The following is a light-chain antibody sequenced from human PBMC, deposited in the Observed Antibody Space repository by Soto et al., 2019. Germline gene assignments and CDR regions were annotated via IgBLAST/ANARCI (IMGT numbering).Light chain of an antibody. Sequence: EIVMTQSPATLSMSPGERATLSCRASQNIGSNLALYQHKPGQAPRLLIYGIFNRATGIPARFSSSGSGTEFTLTISTLQSEDFAVYYCQQYNNWPYTFGQGTKLEIK. CDR1: QNIGSN. CDR3: QQYNNWPYT. CDR2: GIF. J-gene: IGKJ2*01. V-gene: IGKV3-15*01.